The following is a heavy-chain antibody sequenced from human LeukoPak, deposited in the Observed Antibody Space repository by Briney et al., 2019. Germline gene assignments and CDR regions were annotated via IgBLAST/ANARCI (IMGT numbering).Heavy chain of an antibody. Sequence: SETLSLTCTVSGGSISTYYWNWIRQPPGKGLEWLGYIYYSGSANYNPYLNSRVSISVDTSKNQVSLKLSSVTAADTAVYYCARDRTGNNWFDPWGQGTLVTVSA. CDR2: IYYSGSA. CDR1: GGSISTYY. D-gene: IGHD1-1*01. J-gene: IGHJ5*02. V-gene: IGHV4-59*01. CDR3: ARDRTGNNWFDP.